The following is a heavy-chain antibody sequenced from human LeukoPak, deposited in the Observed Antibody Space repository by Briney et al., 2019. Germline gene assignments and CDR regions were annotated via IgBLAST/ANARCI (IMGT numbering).Heavy chain of an antibody. CDR2: ICTAGDP. V-gene: IGHV3-13*05. D-gene: IGHD2-15*01. CDR3: ARGLRYCSGGSCYNSGAFDI. J-gene: IGHJ3*02. CDR1: GFTFSSYD. Sequence: GGSLRLSCAASGFTFSSYDMHWVRQAPGKGLEWVSAICTAGDPYYPGSVKGRFTISRENAKNSLYLQMISLRAGDTAVYYCARGLRYCSGGSCYNSGAFDIWGQGTMVTVSS.